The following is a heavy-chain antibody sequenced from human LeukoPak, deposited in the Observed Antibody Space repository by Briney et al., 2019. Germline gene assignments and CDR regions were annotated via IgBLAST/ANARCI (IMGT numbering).Heavy chain of an antibody. D-gene: IGHD6-19*01. CDR2: IQSDGTNK. CDR1: GFSFRTYG. Sequence: GGSLRLSCAASGFSFRTYGFHWVRQAPGKGLEWAAFIQSDGTNKYYGGSVKGRFTISRDNSKNTVYLQMNSLRPDDTALYYCAKDDGAVEEWLFESWGQGTLVTVAS. J-gene: IGHJ4*02. V-gene: IGHV3-30*02. CDR3: AKDDGAVEEWLFES.